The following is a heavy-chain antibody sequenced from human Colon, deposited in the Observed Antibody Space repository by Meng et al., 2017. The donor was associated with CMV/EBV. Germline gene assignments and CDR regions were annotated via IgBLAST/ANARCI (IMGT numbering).Heavy chain of an antibody. J-gene: IGHJ4*02. CDR1: GFTFSSYS. CDR2: IDTSGTKI. Sequence: GESLKIFCAASGFTFSSYSMNWVRQAPGKGLEWVSSIDTSGTKIYYADSVKGRFTVSRDDARDSLYLQLNSLRVEDTALYYCARDKGFLGGTFDYWGQGTLVTVSS. CDR3: ARDKGFLGGTFDY. V-gene: IGHV3-21*01. D-gene: IGHD1-26*01.